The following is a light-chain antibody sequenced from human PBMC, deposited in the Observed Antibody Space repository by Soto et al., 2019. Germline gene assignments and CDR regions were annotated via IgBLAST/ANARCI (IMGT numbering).Light chain of an antibody. J-gene: IGKJ2*01. CDR3: QQYGTSVYT. V-gene: IGKV3-20*01. CDR1: HSVSSTY. CDR2: GAS. Sequence: EIVLTQSPGTLSLSPGERATLSCRASHSVSSTYLAWYQQKPGRAPRLLMYGASSRATGIPDRFSGSGSGTDFTLTISRLEPEDFAMYYCQQYGTSVYTFGQGTKLEIK.